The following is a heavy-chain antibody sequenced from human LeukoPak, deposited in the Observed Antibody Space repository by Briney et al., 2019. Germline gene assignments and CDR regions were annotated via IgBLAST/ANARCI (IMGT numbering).Heavy chain of an antibody. J-gene: IGHJ4*02. CDR1: GFTFSSYS. CDR3: ARADGGSPIFDY. D-gene: IGHD2-15*01. CDR2: ISSSSSYI. V-gene: IGHV3-21*01. Sequence: GGSLRLSCAASGFTFSSYSMNWVCQAPGQRLEWVSSISSSSSYIYYADSVKGRFTISRDNAKNSLYLQMNSLRAEDTAVYYCARADGGSPIFDYWGQGTLVTVSS.